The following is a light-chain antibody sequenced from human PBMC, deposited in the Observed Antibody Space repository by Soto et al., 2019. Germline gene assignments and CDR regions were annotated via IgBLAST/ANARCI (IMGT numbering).Light chain of an antibody. CDR2: KAS. V-gene: IGKV1-5*03. CDR3: QQYASYSYT. J-gene: IGKJ2*01. Sequence: DIQMTQSPSTLSASVGDRVTITCRASQSISSWLAWYQQKPGKAPKLLIYKASSLESGVPSRFSGSGSGTEFTLTISSLQPDEFATYYCQQYASYSYTFGQGTKLEIK. CDR1: QSISSW.